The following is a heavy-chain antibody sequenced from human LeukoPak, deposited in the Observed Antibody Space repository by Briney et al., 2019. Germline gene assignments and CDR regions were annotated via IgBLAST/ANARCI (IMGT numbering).Heavy chain of an antibody. Sequence: SETLSLTCTVSGGSISTYYWSWIRQPPGKGLEWIGYIYYSGSTNYTPSLKSRVTIPVDTSKNQFSLNLSSVTAADTAVYYCARGRSRDGYNYDYWGQGTLVTVSS. D-gene: IGHD5-24*01. CDR3: ARGRSRDGYNYDY. CDR2: IYYSGST. CDR1: GGSISTYY. V-gene: IGHV4-59*01. J-gene: IGHJ4*02.